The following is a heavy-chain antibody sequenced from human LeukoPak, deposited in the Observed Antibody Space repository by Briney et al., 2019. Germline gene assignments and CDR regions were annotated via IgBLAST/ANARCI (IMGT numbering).Heavy chain of an antibody. CDR2: INPSGGST. D-gene: IGHD3-22*01. V-gene: IGHV1-46*01. Sequence: GASVKVSCKASGYTFTNYYLHWVRQAPGQGLEWMGIINPSGGSTSYAQKFQGRVTMTRDTSTSTVYMELSSLRSEDMAVYYCARGPYYYDSSGFYSNYWGQGTLVTVSS. J-gene: IGHJ4*02. CDR3: ARGPYYYDSSGFYSNY. CDR1: GYTFTNYY.